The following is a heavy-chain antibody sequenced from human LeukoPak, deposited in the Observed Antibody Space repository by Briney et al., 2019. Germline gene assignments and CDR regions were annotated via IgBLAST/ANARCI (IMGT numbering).Heavy chain of an antibody. V-gene: IGHV3-48*03. J-gene: IGHJ4*02. CDR2: INTGSSSI. CDR1: GFSLSDYE. Sequence: GGSLRLSCTASGFSLSDYEINWVRQAPGKGLEWVSYINTGSSSIYYADSQKGRFTISRDDAKNSVYLQLNSLRAEDTALYYCARETSHCGGDCYDYWGQGTLVTVSS. CDR3: ARETSHCGGDCYDY. D-gene: IGHD2-21*01.